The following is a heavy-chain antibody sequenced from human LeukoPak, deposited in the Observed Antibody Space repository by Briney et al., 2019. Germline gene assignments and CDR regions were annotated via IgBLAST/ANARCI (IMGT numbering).Heavy chain of an antibody. Sequence: PGGSLRLSCAASGFTFSSYWMSWVRQAPGKGLEWVANIKQDGSEKYYVDSVKGRFTISRDNAKNSLYLQMNSLRAEDTAVCYCARRRRGYSYGSYPYYYYYYMDVWGKGTTVTVSS. D-gene: IGHD5-18*01. V-gene: IGHV3-7*01. J-gene: IGHJ6*03. CDR1: GFTFSSYW. CDR2: IKQDGSEK. CDR3: ARRRRGYSYGSYPYYYYYYMDV.